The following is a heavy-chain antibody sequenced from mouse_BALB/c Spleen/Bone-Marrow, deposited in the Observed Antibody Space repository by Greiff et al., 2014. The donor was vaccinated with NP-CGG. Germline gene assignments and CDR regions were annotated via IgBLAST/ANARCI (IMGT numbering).Heavy chain of an antibody. V-gene: IGHV1S81*02. D-gene: IGHD2-14*01. CDR3: TRREYYRYDRAMDY. J-gene: IGHJ4*01. Sequence: QVQLQQSGAELVKPGALVKLSCKASGYTFTSYYMYWVKQRPGQGLEWIGEINPSNGGTNFNEKFKSKATLTVDKSSSTAYMQLSSLTSEDSAVYYCTRREYYRYDRAMDYWGQGTSVTVSS. CDR1: GYTFTSYY. CDR2: INPSNGGT.